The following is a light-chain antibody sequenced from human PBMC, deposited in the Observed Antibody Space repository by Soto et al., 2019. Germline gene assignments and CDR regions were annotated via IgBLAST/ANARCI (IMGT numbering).Light chain of an antibody. V-gene: IGKV1-5*03. CDR1: QSISSW. Sequence: DIQMTQSPSTLSASVGDRVTITCRASQSISSWLAGYQQKPGKAPKLLIYKASSLEGGIPSRFSGSGSETEFTLTISSLQPEDFATYYCQQYNSYQYTFGQGTKLEIK. CDR2: KAS. CDR3: QQYNSYQYT. J-gene: IGKJ2*01.